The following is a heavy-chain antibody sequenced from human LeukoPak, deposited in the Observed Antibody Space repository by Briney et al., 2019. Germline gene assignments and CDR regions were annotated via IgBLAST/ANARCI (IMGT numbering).Heavy chain of an antibody. J-gene: IGHJ4*02. Sequence: PGGSLRLSCAASGFTFSRYAMSWVRQAPGKGLEWVSDISGSGGSTYCADSVKGRFTISRENSKNTLYLQMNSLRAEDTPVYYCAKDPHYYDSSGYYNWGQGTLVTVSS. D-gene: IGHD3-22*01. CDR3: AKDPHYYDSSGYYN. CDR1: GFTFSRYA. V-gene: IGHV3-23*01. CDR2: ISGSGGST.